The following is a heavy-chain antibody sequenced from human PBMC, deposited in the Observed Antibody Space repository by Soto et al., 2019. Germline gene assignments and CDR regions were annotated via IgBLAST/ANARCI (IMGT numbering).Heavy chain of an antibody. V-gene: IGHV3-30-3*01. CDR3: ARDREIAVAVNYYYAGMAV. Sequence: RVSRGAAGFTCGSFAGHRVRQAPGKGLERVAVISYDGSNKYYADSVKGRLTISRDNSKNTLYLQMNSLRAEDTAVYYCARDREIAVAVNYYYAGMAVWGQGTTVTVSS. CDR2: ISYDGSNK. CDR1: GFTCGSFA. J-gene: IGHJ6*02. D-gene: IGHD6-19*01.